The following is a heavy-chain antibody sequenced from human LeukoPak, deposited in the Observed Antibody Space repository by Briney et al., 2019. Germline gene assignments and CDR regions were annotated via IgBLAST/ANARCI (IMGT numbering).Heavy chain of an antibody. CDR3: ARNGGIASAGTGRESFDF. CDR2: IYYSGST. D-gene: IGHD6-13*01. Sequence: SETLSLTCTVSGASISDTTYYWGSVRQPPGKGLESLGCIYYSGSTYYNPSLKSRVTISVDRSKTQFSLRVSSVTAADTAVYYCARNGGIASAGTGRESFDFWGQGTLVTVSS. CDR1: GASISDTTYY. V-gene: IGHV4-39*01. J-gene: IGHJ4*02.